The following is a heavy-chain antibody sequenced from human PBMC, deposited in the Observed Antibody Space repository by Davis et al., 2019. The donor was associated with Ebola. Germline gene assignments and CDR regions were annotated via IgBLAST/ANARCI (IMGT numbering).Heavy chain of an antibody. D-gene: IGHD6-19*01. CDR3: ASDIAVAGTSYYYYGMDV. CDR1: GYTFTSYG. Sequence: SVKVSCKASGYTFTSYGISWVRQAPGQGLEWMGWITPFNGNTNYAQKFQDRVTITRDRSMSTAYMELSSLRSEDTAMYYCASDIAVAGTSYYYYGMDVWGQGTTVTVSS. CDR2: ITPFNGNT. J-gene: IGHJ6*02. V-gene: IGHV1-45*02.